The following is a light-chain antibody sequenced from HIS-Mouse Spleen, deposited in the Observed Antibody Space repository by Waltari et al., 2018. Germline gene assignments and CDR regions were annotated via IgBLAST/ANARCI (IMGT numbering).Light chain of an antibody. J-gene: IGLJ2*01. CDR3: CSYAGSYTVV. V-gene: IGLV2-11*01. CDR2: DVS. Sequence: QSALTQPRSVSGSPGQSVTISCTGTSSDVGGYNYVSWYQQHPGKAPKLMIYDVSKRPSGVHDRFSGSKSGNTASLTISGLQAEDEADYYCCSYAGSYTVVFGGGPKLTVL. CDR1: SSDVGGYNY.